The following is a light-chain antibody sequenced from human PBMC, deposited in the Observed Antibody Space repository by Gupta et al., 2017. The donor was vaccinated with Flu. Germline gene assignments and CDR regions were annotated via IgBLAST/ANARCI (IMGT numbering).Light chain of an antibody. CDR1: QDIRKS. J-gene: IGKJ3*01. CDR2: AAS. V-gene: IGKV1-27*01. CDR3: LIHNGVPFT. Sequence: AFAGDRVTITCRASQDIRKSLAWFQQKPGKVPRLLIFAASTLQSWVPSRFTGSVSGTDFTLTITSLQPEDVATYFCLIHNGVPFTFGPGTKVEIK.